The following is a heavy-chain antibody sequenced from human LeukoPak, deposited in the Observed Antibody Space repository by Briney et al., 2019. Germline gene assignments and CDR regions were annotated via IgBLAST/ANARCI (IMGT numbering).Heavy chain of an antibody. V-gene: IGHV4-30-4*01. J-gene: IGHJ5*02. CDR2: TYYSGST. CDR3: ARDRGGYQLSSSWFDP. D-gene: IGHD2-2*01. Sequence: PSETLSLTCTVSGGSISSGDYYWSWIRQPPGKGLEWIGYTYYSGSTYYNPSLKNRVSISVDTSKNQFSLKLSSVTAADTAVYYCARDRGGYQLSSSWFDPWGQGTLVTVSS. CDR1: GGSISSGDYY.